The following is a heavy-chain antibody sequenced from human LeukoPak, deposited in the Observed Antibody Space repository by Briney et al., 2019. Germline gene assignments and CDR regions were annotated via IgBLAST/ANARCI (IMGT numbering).Heavy chain of an antibody. CDR2: ISYDGSNK. J-gene: IGHJ4*02. D-gene: IGHD3-3*01. CDR3: ARGYYDLVHLGY. V-gene: IGHV3-30-3*01. Sequence: PGGSLRLSCAASGFTFSSYAMHWVRQAPGKGLEWVAVISYDGSNKYYADSVKGRFTISRDNSKNTLYLQMNSLRAEDTAVYYCARGYYDLVHLGYWGQGTLVTVSS. CDR1: GFTFSSYA.